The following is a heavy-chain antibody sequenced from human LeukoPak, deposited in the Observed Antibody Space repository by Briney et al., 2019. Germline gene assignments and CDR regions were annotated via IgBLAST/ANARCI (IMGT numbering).Heavy chain of an antibody. CDR2: ISWNSGSI. J-gene: IGHJ6*03. V-gene: IGHV3-9*03. Sequence: GGSLRLSCAASGFTFDDYAMHWVRHAPGKGLEWVSGISWNSGSIGYADSVKGRFTISRDNAKNSLYLQMNSLRAEDMALYYCAKGVGYYYYYYMDVWGKGTTVTVSS. CDR3: AKGVGYYYYYYMDV. D-gene: IGHD3-16*01. CDR1: GFTFDDYA.